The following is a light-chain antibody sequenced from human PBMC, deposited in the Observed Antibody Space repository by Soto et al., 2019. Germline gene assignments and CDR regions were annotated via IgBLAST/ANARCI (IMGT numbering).Light chain of an antibody. V-gene: IGKV1-39*01. CDR1: QSISSY. Sequence: DIQMTQSPSSLSASVGDRVTIACRASQSISSYLNWYQQKPGKAPKVLIYAASSLESGVPSRFSGSGSGTDFTLIISSLQPADFATYYCQQSYSTPRTFGQGTKVEIK. CDR2: AAS. J-gene: IGKJ1*01. CDR3: QQSYSTPRT.